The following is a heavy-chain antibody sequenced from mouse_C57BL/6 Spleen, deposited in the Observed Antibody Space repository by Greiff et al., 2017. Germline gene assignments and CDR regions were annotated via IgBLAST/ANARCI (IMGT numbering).Heavy chain of an antibody. J-gene: IGHJ2*01. CDR2: IHPNSGST. V-gene: IGHV1-64*01. CDR3: ARWGKSPFDY. Sequence: PCSSLATPGASVKLSCKASGYTFTSYWMHWVKQRPGQGLEWIGMIHPNSGSTNYNEKFKSKATLTVDKSSSTAYMQLSSLTSEDSAVYYCARWGKSPFDYWGQGTTLTVSS. CDR1: GYTFTSYW.